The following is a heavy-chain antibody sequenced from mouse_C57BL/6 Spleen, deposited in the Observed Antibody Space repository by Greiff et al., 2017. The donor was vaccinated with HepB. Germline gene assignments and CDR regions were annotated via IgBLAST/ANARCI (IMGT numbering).Heavy chain of an antibody. D-gene: IGHD2-4*01. CDR3: ARDIYDYDSWFAY. V-gene: IGHV5-4*01. Sequence: EVKLMESGGGLVKPGGSLKLSCAASGFTFSSYAMSWVRQTPEKRLEWVATISDGGSYTYYPDNVKGRFTISRDNAKNNLYLQMSHLKSEDTAMYYCARDIYDYDSWFAYWGQVTLVTVSA. J-gene: IGHJ3*01. CDR1: GFTFSSYA. CDR2: ISDGGSYT.